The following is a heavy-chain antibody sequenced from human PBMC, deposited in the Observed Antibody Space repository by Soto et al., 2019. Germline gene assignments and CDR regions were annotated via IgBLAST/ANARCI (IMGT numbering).Heavy chain of an antibody. Sequence: EVQLVESGGGPVKPGGSLRLSCAASGFTFSRDNMNWVRQAPGKGLEWVSSISGSSSYIHYADSVKGRFTISRDNAKNSLYLQMNSLRAEDTAVYYCARGLWFGELPYFDYWGQGTLVTVSS. J-gene: IGHJ4*02. V-gene: IGHV3-21*01. D-gene: IGHD3-10*01. CDR1: GFTFSRDN. CDR3: ARGLWFGELPYFDY. CDR2: ISGSSSYI.